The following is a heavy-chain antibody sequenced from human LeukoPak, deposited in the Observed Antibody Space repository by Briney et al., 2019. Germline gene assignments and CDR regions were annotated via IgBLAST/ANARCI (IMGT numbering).Heavy chain of an antibody. J-gene: IGHJ6*03. D-gene: IGHD3-10*01. CDR1: GYTFTSYD. Sequence: ASVKVSCKASGYTFTSYDINWVRQATGQGLEWMGWMNPNSGNTGYAQKFQGRVTMTRNTSISTAYMELSSLRSEDTAVYYCARDMGHGSGSYSGHYYYYMDVWGKGTTVTVSS. V-gene: IGHV1-8*01. CDR3: ARDMGHGSGSYSGHYYYYMDV. CDR2: MNPNSGNT.